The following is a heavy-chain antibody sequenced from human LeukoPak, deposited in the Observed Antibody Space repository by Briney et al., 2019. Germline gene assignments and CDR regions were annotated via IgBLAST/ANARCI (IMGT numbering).Heavy chain of an antibody. Sequence: SETLSLTCTVSGGSISSSSYYWGWIRQPPGKGLEWIGSIYYYTGSTDYNPSLKSRVTISVDTSKNQFSLKLSSVTAADTAVYYCARVRIYSGYYGSVARDMDVWGKGTTVTVSS. V-gene: IGHV4-39*07. CDR1: GGSISSSSYY. J-gene: IGHJ6*03. D-gene: IGHD3-10*01. CDR3: ARVRIYSGYYGSVARDMDV. CDR2: IYYYTGST.